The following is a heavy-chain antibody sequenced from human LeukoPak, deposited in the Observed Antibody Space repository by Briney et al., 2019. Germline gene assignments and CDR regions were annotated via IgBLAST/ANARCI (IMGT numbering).Heavy chain of an antibody. CDR2: IFPGASET. Sequence: LGESLKISCQASGYIFSIYWIGWVRQMPGKGLEWMGIIFPGASETRYSPSFQGQVTISGDKSISTAYLYWSSLKASDSAIYYCARVRSGDFMGHDDAFDMWGQGTKVTVSS. J-gene: IGHJ3*02. CDR3: ARVRSGDFMGHDDAFDM. V-gene: IGHV5-51*01. CDR1: GYIFSIYW. D-gene: IGHD4-17*01.